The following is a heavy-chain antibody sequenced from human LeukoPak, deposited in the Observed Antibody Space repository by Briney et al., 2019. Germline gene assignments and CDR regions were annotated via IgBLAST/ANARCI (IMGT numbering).Heavy chain of an antibody. CDR1: GFTFSSYA. V-gene: IGHV3-23*01. Sequence: GGSLKLSCAASGFTFSSYAMSWVRQAPGKGLEWVSAISGSGGSTYYADSVKGRFTISRDNSKNTLYLQMNSLRAEDTAVYYCAKDRQRRFLEWFFDYWGQGTLVTVSS. CDR2: ISGSGGST. D-gene: IGHD3-3*01. J-gene: IGHJ4*02. CDR3: AKDRQRRFLEWFFDY.